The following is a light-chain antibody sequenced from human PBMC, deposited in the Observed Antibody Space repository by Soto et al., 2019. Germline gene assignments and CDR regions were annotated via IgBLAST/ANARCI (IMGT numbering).Light chain of an antibody. CDR2: AAS. Sequence: DIQMTQSPSSLSASVGDRVTITCRASQSISSYLNWYQQKPGKAPKLLIYAASSLQSGVPSRFSGSGSGTEFTVTISSLQPEDFATYYCQQRYSTPTFGPGTKVDIK. V-gene: IGKV1-39*01. CDR3: QQRYSTPT. J-gene: IGKJ3*01. CDR1: QSISSY.